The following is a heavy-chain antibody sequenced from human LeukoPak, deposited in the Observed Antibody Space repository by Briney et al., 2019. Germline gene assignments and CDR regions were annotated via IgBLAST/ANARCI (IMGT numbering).Heavy chain of an antibody. CDR1: GGSISSYY. CDR3: ARARFLEWTYAFDI. V-gene: IGHV4-59*01. J-gene: IGHJ3*02. Sequence: SETLSLTCTVSGGSISSYYWSWIRQPPGKGLEWIGYIYYSGSTNYNPSLKSRVTISVDTSKNQFSLKPSSVTAADTAVYYCARARFLEWTYAFDIWGQGTMVTVSS. D-gene: IGHD3-3*01. CDR2: IYYSGST.